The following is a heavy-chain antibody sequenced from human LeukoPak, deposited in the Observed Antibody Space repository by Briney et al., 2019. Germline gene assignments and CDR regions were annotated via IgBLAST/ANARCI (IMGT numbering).Heavy chain of an antibody. CDR1: GGSISSHY. V-gene: IGHV4-59*08. CDR3: ARLASGSYGPLTPFDY. D-gene: IGHD1-26*01. J-gene: IGHJ4*02. Sequence: SETLSLTCTVSGGSISSHYWRWIRQPPGKGLEWIGDIYYSGSTNYNPSLKSRVTISVDTSKNQFSLRLSSVTAADTAVYYSARLASGSYGPLTPFDYWGQGTPVTVSS. CDR2: IYYSGST.